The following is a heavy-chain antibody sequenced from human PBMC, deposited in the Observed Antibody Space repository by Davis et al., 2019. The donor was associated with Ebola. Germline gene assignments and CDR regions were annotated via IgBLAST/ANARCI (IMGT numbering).Heavy chain of an antibody. CDR3: ARVNAVTGYSRFDP. J-gene: IGHJ5*02. Sequence: GGSLRLSCAASGFTFSSYAMNWVRQAPGKGLEWVSYISSGGVTTYYTDSVRGRFTSSRDNAKNSLYLQMNSLRDEDTAVYYCARVNAVTGYSRFDPWGQGTLVTVSS. CDR1: GFTFSSYA. D-gene: IGHD3-9*01. CDR2: ISSGGVTT. V-gene: IGHV3-48*02.